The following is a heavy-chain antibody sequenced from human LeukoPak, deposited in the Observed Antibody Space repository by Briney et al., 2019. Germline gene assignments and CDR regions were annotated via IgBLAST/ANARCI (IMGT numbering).Heavy chain of an antibody. CDR2: ISNSGDNT. D-gene: IGHD5-18*01. V-gene: IGHV3-23*01. CDR3: AKSHSVGYRGYFDS. Sequence: GGSLRLSCAASRFTFTTYAMSWVRRAPGKGLEWLSTISNSGDNTYYADSVKGRFTISRDNSKNTLSLQMNSLRADDTAVYYCAKSHSVGYRGYFDSWGQGALVTVSS. CDR1: RFTFTTYA. J-gene: IGHJ4*02.